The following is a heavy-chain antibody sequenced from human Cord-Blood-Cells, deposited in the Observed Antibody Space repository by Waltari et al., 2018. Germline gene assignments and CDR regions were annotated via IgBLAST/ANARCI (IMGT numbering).Heavy chain of an antibody. V-gene: IGHV3-23*01. CDR1: ELTFAGYA. CDR2: ISGSGGST. J-gene: IGHJ3*02. CDR3: AKDSMTRDDAFDI. Sequence: EVQLLESGVGLLQPGGSLSLSWAAPELTFAGYALGGGQAPGKGLEWVSAISGSGGSTYYADSVKGRFTISRDNSKNTLYLQMNSLRAEDTAVYYCAKDSMTRDDAFDIWGQGTMVTVSS. D-gene: IGHD3-22*01.